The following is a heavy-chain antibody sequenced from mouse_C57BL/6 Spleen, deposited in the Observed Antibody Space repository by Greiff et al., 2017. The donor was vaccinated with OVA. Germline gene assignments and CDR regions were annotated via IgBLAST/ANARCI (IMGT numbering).Heavy chain of an antibody. CDR3: ASTTVVDAMDY. Sequence: QQPGAELVKPGASVKLSCKASGYTFTSYWMHWVKQRPGQGLEWIGMIHPNSGSTNYNEKFKSKATLTVDKSSSTAYMQLSSLTSEDSAVYYCASTTVVDAMDYWGQGTSVTVSS. J-gene: IGHJ4*01. V-gene: IGHV1-64*01. CDR2: IHPNSGST. CDR1: GYTFTSYW. D-gene: IGHD1-1*01.